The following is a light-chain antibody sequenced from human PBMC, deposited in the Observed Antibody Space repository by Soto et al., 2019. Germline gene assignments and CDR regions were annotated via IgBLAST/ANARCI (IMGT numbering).Light chain of an antibody. Sequence: QSVLTQPPSASGTPGQRVTISCSGSTSNVGINSVFWYQHLPGTAPKLLIYRSNQRASGVPDRFSGSKSGTSASLAISGRRSADEDDYYCAAWEDSLSGQVFGGGTKLTVL. V-gene: IGLV1-47*01. CDR3: AAWEDSLSGQV. J-gene: IGLJ2*01. CDR2: RSN. CDR1: TSNVGINS.